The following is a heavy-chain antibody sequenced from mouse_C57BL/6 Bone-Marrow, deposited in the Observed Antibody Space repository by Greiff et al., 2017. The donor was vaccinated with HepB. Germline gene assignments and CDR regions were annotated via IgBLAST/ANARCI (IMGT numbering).Heavy chain of an antibody. CDR2: INPSSGYT. CDR1: GYTFTSYW. J-gene: IGHJ2*01. V-gene: IGHV1-7*01. CDR3: AREEFITTVYFDY. Sequence: VQLVESGAELAKPGASVKLSCKASGYTFTSYWMHWVKQRPGQGLEWIGYINPSSGYTKYNQKFKDKATLTADKSSSTAYMQLSSLTYEDSAVYYCAREEFITTVYFDYWGQGTTLTVSS. D-gene: IGHD1-1*01.